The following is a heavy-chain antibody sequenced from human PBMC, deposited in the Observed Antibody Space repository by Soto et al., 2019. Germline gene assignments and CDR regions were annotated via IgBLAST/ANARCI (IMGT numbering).Heavy chain of an antibody. CDR2: IKSKTDGGTT. J-gene: IGHJ4*02. CDR3: TTESWYYYDSSGYYF. Sequence: PGGSLRLSCAASGFTFGNAWMNWVRQAPGKGLEWVGRIKSKTDGGTTDYAAPVKGRFTISRDDSKNTLYLQMNSLKTEDTAVYYCTTESWYYYDSSGYYFWGQGTLVTVSS. V-gene: IGHV3-15*07. D-gene: IGHD3-22*01. CDR1: GFTFGNAW.